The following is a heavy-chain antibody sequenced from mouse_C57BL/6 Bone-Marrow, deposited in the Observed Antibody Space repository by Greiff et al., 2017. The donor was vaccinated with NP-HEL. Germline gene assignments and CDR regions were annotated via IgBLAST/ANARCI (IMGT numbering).Heavy chain of an antibody. J-gene: IGHJ3*01. CDR2: IDPENGDT. CDR1: GFNIKDDY. D-gene: IGHD1-1*01. V-gene: IGHV14-4*01. Sequence: EVQLQQSGAELVRPGASVKLSCTASGFNIKDDYMHWVKQRPEQGLEWIGWIDPENGDTEYASKFQGKATITADTSSTTAYLQLSSLTSEDTAVYYCTLYFYGSFWFAYWGQGTLVTVSA. CDR3: TLYFYGSFWFAY.